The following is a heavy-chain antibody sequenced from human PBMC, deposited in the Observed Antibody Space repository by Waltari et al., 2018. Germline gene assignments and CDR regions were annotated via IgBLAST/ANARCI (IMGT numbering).Heavy chain of an antibody. D-gene: IGHD6-19*01. CDR1: GDSISNNNYY. Sequence: QLQLQESGPGLVEPSETLSLTCTASGDSISNNNYYWGWVRQPQGTGLEWIGILHYIGDTYYSSSLKRRVIISVDTSNNQFSLRLTSVTAADTAIYFCARNQRGWFDAFDIWGQGTAVTVSS. CDR2: LHYIGDT. CDR3: ARNQRGWFDAFDI. V-gene: IGHV4-39*07. J-gene: IGHJ3*02.